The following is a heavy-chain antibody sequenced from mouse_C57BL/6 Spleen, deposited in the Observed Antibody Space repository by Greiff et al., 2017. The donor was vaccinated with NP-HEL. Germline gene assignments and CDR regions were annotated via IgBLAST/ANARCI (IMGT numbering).Heavy chain of an antibody. D-gene: IGHD2-5*01. CDR1: GFNIKDYY. CDR3: ARRRANYSNYAWCAY. Sequence: EVQLQQSGAELVKPGASVKLSCTASGFNIKDYYMHWVKQRTEQGLEWIGRIDPEDGETKYAPKFQDKATRTADTSSNTAYLQLSILTSEDTAVYYCARRRANYSNYAWCAYWGQGTLVTVSA. J-gene: IGHJ3*01. CDR2: IDPEDGET. V-gene: IGHV14-2*01.